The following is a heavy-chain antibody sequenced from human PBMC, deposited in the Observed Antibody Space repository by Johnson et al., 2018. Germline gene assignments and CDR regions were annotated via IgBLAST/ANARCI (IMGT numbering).Heavy chain of an antibody. CDR3: EIYFRSTTCKNYGMDV. J-gene: IGHJ6*02. D-gene: IGHD2-2*01. V-gene: IGHV3-21*01. CDR2: ISNGGAYV. Sequence: VQLVQSGGGLVQPGGSLRLSCAASGFTFSDYWMHWVSKPPGKGLVWVSSISNGGAYVYYADSVKGRLTISRDNPKNSLYLQMDSLRAEDTADYYCEIYFRSTTCKNYGMDVWGQGTTVTVSS. CDR1: GFTFSDYW.